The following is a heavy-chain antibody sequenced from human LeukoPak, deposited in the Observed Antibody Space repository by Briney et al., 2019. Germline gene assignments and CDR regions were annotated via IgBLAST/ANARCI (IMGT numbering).Heavy chain of an antibody. V-gene: IGHV3-15*01. CDR2: IKGKTDGGTT. CDR1: GFTFSNAC. D-gene: IGHD5-18*01. J-gene: IGHJ4*02. CDR3: TTGTWIQLWLADY. Sequence: GGSLRLSCAASGFTFSNACMSWVRQAPGKGLEWVGHIKGKTDGGTTDYAAPVQGRFTISRDDSKNTLFLQMNCLKTEDTAVYYCTTGTWIQLWLADYWGQGTLVTVSS.